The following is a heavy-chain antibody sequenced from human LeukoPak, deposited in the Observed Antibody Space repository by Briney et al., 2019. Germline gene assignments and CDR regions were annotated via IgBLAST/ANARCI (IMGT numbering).Heavy chain of an antibody. CDR1: GFTFSSYW. Sequence: PGGSLRLSCAASGFTFSSYWMHWVRQAPGKGLVWVSHINTDGSSTTYAGSVKGRFSISRDNAKKTLYLQMNSLRAEDTAVYYCARGGPLARTTDYWGQGTLVTVSA. D-gene: IGHD1-1*01. V-gene: IGHV3-74*01. CDR3: ARGGPLARTTDY. CDR2: INTDGSST. J-gene: IGHJ4*02.